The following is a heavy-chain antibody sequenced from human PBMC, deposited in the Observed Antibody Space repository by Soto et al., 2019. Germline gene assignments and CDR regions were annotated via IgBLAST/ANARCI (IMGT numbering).Heavy chain of an antibody. CDR1: CYKFTTYA. CDR2: IGPYNGNT. CDR3: ARVACSSSSCYKISVHYGMDV. D-gene: IGHD2-2*02. V-gene: IGHV1-18*01. Sequence: ASVKVSCKASCYKFTTYAIGWMRQAPGQGLEWMGWIGPYNGNTNYAREFQGRVTITTDTFTTTAYMDLRSLRSDDTAVYYCARVACSSSSCYKISVHYGMDVWGQGTTVTVSS. J-gene: IGHJ6*02.